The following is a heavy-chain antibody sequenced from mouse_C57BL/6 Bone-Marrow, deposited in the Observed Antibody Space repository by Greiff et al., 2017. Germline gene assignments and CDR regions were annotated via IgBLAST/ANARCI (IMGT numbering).Heavy chain of an antibody. V-gene: IGHV5-4*03. D-gene: IGHD1-1*01. J-gene: IGHJ2*01. CDR1: GFTFSSYA. CDR3: ARRGTTVVAHFDY. Sequence: EVKVVESGGGLVKPGGSLKLSCAASGFTFSSYAMSWVRQTPEKRLEWVATISDGGSYTYYPDNVKGRFTISRDNAKNNLYLQMSHLKSEDTAMYYCARRGTTVVAHFDYWGQGTTLTVSS. CDR2: ISDGGSYT.